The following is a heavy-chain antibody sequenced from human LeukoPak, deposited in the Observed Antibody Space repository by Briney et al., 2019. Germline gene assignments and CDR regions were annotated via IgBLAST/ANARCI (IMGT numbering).Heavy chain of an antibody. Sequence: SETLSLTCTVSGGSISSSNYYWGWIRQPPGKGLEWIGSIYYSGTTYYSSSLKSRVIISVDTSKNQFSLKLSSVTATDTAVYYCARHEAQDFDYWGQGTLVTVSS. CDR2: IYYSGTT. J-gene: IGHJ4*02. V-gene: IGHV4-39*01. CDR1: GGSISSSNYY. CDR3: ARHEAQDFDY.